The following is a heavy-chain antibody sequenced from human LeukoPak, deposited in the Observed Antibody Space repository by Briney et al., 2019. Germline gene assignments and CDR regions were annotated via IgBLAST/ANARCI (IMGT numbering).Heavy chain of an antibody. Sequence: SETLSLTCTVSGGSISSSNYYWGWIRQPPGKGLEWIGSIYYSGTTYYSSSLKSRVIISVDTSKNQFSLKLSSVTATDTAVYYCARHEAQDFDYWGQGTLVTVSS. CDR2: IYYSGTT. J-gene: IGHJ4*02. V-gene: IGHV4-39*01. CDR1: GGSISSSNYY. CDR3: ARHEAQDFDY.